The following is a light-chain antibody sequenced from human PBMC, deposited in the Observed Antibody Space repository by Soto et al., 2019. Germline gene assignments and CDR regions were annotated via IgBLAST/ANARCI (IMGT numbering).Light chain of an antibody. CDR3: SSFTGSSTWV. J-gene: IGLJ3*02. CDR2: EVS. V-gene: IGLV2-14*01. Sequence: QSALTQPASVSGSPGQSITISCTGTSSDVGGYNHVSWYQQHPGKAPKLMIFEVSNRPSGVGNRFSGCKSGNTASLIISGLQAEDEADYYCSSFTGSSTWVFGGGTKLTVL. CDR1: SSDVGGYNH.